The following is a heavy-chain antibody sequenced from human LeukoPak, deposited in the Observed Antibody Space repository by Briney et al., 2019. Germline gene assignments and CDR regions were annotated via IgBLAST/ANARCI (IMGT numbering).Heavy chain of an antibody. CDR1: GFTVSSNY. J-gene: IGHJ3*02. CDR2: IYSCGST. CDR3: ARDGGGQDAFDI. Sequence: GGSLRLSCAASGFTVSSNYMSWVRQAPGKGLEWVSVIYSCGSTYYADSVKGRFTISRDNSKNTLYLQINSLRAEDTAVYYCARDGGGQDAFDIWGQGTMVTVSS. D-gene: IGHD3-3*01. V-gene: IGHV3-66*03.